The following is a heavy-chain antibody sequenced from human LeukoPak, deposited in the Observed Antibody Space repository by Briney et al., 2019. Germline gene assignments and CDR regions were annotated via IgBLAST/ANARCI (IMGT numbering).Heavy chain of an antibody. Sequence: GGSLRLSCVASGFTFSNYWMSWVRQAPGKGLEWVATIKRDGSEDFYVDSVRGRFTISRDNSKNSLYLQMNSLRTEDTALYYCAKDRTPYYDILTGSRDYWGQGTLVTVSS. J-gene: IGHJ4*02. V-gene: IGHV3-7*05. CDR1: GFTFSNYW. CDR2: IKRDGSED. CDR3: AKDRTPYYDILTGSRDY. D-gene: IGHD3-9*01.